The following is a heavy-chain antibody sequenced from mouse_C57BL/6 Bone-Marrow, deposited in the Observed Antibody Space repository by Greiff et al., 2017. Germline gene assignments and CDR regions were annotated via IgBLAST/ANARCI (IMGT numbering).Heavy chain of an antibody. V-gene: IGHV5-9*01. J-gene: IGHJ1*03. D-gene: IGHD1-1*01. CDR2: ISGGGGNT. Sequence: EVKLVESGGGLVKPGGSLKLSCAASGFTFSSYTMSWVRQTPEKRLRWVAAISGGGGNTYYPDSVKGRFTISRDNDKNILYLQMSSLRSEDTALYYCSRQVTTVLATKYFDVWGTGTTVTVSS. CDR1: GFTFSSYT. CDR3: SRQVTTVLATKYFDV.